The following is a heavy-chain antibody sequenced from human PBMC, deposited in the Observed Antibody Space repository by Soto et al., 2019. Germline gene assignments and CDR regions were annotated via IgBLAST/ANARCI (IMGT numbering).Heavy chain of an antibody. CDR2: IYSGGGT. J-gene: IGHJ4*02. CDR1: GITVSNNP. Sequence: EVQLAESGGGLVQPGGSLRLSCVASGITVSNNPMSWVRQAPGKGLEWVAVIYSGGGTHYADSVKGRFTISRDNSKNTVYLQMNSLRAEDTAVYYCARDGSGYWSQGTLVTVSS. CDR3: ARDGSGY. V-gene: IGHV3-66*01.